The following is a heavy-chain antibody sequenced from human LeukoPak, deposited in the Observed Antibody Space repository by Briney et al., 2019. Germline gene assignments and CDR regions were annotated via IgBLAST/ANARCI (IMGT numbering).Heavy chain of an antibody. J-gene: IGHJ5*02. CDR1: GGSISSYY. Sequence: SETLSLTCTVSGGSISSYYWSWIRQPAGKGLEWIGLIYTSGSTNYNPSLKSRVTISVDTSKNQFSLTLNSVTAADTAVYFCARGDISSGWYNWFDPWGQGTLVTVSS. CDR2: IYTSGST. V-gene: IGHV4-4*07. CDR3: ARGDISSGWYNWFDP. D-gene: IGHD6-19*01.